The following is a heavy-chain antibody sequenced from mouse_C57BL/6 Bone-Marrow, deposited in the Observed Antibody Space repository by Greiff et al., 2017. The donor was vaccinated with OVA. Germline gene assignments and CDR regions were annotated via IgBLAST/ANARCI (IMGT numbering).Heavy chain of an antibody. J-gene: IGHJ2*01. D-gene: IGHD2-2*01. CDR1: GYAFSSSW. V-gene: IGHV1-82*01. Sequence: ESGPELVKPGASVKISCKASGYAFSSSWMNWVKQRPGKGLEWIGRIYPGDGDTNYNGKFKGKATLTADKSSSTAYMQLSSLTSEDSAVYFCAGGYDGVDYWGQGTTLTVSS. CDR3: AGGYDGVDY. CDR2: IYPGDGDT.